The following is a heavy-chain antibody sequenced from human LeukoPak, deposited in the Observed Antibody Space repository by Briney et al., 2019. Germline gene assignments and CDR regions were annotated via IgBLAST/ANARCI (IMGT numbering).Heavy chain of an antibody. Sequence: SETLSLTCTVSGVSISSYYWSWLRQPAGKGLEWIGRIYITGSTNYNPSLKSRVTMSVDTSKNQFSLKLSSVTAADTALYYCARDHYDHYGDYVFDYWGQGTLVTVSS. D-gene: IGHD4-17*01. J-gene: IGHJ4*02. CDR2: IYITGST. V-gene: IGHV4-4*07. CDR1: GVSISSYY. CDR3: ARDHYDHYGDYVFDY.